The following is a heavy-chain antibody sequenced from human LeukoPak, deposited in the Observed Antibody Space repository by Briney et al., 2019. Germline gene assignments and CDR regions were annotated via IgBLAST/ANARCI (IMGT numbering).Heavy chain of an antibody. D-gene: IGHD3-22*01. Sequence: PSETLSLTCAVYGGSFSGYYWSWIRQPPGKGLEWIGEINHSGSTNYNPSLKSRVTISVDTSKNQFSLKLSSVTAADTAVYYCARKNPITMIVVVTTHFDYWGQGTLVTVSS. CDR1: GGSFSGYY. CDR3: ARKNPITMIVVVTTHFDY. J-gene: IGHJ4*02. V-gene: IGHV4-34*01. CDR2: INHSGST.